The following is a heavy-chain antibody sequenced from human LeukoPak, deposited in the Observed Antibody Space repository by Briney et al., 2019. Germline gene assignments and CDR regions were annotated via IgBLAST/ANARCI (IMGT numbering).Heavy chain of an antibody. D-gene: IGHD6-13*01. V-gene: IGHV4-59*01. J-gene: IGHJ5*02. CDR1: GGSISSYY. CDR2: IYYSGST. Sequence: SETLSLTCTVSGGSISSYYWSWIRQPPGKGLEWIGYIYYSGSTNYNPSLKSRVTISVDTSKNQFSLKLSSVTAADTAVYYCARDSSSWYNWFDPWGQGTLVTVSS. CDR3: ARDSSSWYNWFDP.